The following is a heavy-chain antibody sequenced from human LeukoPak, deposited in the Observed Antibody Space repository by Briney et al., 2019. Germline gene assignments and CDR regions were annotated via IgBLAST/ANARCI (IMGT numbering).Heavy chain of an antibody. Sequence: GGSLRLSCAASGFTFSNYWMHWVRQAPGKGLVWVSRINSDGINTSYADSVKGRFTISRDNSKNTLYLQMNSLRAEDTAVYYCAKDVWIAAAGGAFDIWGQGTMVTVSS. CDR2: INSDGINT. CDR3: AKDVWIAAAGGAFDI. J-gene: IGHJ3*02. D-gene: IGHD6-13*01. CDR1: GFTFSNYW. V-gene: IGHV3-74*01.